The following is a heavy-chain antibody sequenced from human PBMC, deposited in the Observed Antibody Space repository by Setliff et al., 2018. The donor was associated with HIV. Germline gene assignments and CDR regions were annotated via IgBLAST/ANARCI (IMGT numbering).Heavy chain of an antibody. CDR2: IIPMFGTT. D-gene: IGHD3-3*01. CDR1: GGTLSSHA. J-gene: IGHJ4*02. Sequence: GASVKVSCKASGGTLSSHAVHWVRQAPGQGLEWVGGIIPMFGTTNYALKFRGRVTITASINTVYMEVSSLRSDDTAVYYCARDPRANFRSGYFDRWGQGTLVTVSS. V-gene: IGHV1-69*13. CDR3: ARDPRANFRSGYFDR.